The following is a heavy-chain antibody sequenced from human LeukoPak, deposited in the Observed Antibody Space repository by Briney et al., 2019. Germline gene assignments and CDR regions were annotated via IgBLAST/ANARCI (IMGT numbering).Heavy chain of an antibody. CDR1: GFTFSSYA. Sequence: GGSLRLSCAASGFTFSSYAMSWVRQAPGKGLEWVSVIRGSGGDTYYADSVKGRFTISRDNAKNSLYLQMNSLRAEDTALYYCARDPPGGYSYGYFAYFDYWGQGTLVTVSS. J-gene: IGHJ4*02. V-gene: IGHV3-23*01. CDR3: ARDPPGGYSYGYFAYFDY. D-gene: IGHD5-18*01. CDR2: IRGSGGDT.